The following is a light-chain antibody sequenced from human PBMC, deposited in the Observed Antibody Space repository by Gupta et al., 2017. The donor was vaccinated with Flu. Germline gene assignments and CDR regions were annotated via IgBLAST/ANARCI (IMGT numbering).Light chain of an antibody. CDR1: SGSVSTSNY. Sequence: QTVVTQEPSFSVSPGGTVTLTCGLSSGSVSTSNYPSWYQQTPGQAPRTLIYSKNIRSSGVPDRFSGSIIGNKAALTITGAQADDESDFYCLLYMGSALNWVFGGGTKLTVL. CDR3: LLYMGSALNWV. CDR2: SKN. V-gene: IGLV8-61*01. J-gene: IGLJ3*02.